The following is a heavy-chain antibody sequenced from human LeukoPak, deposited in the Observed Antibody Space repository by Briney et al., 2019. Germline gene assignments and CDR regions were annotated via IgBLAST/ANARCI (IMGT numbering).Heavy chain of an antibody. CDR1: GGSISSSSYY. J-gene: IGHJ5*02. D-gene: IGHD3-22*01. CDR2: IYYSGST. V-gene: IGHV4-39*07. Sequence: PSETLSLTCTVSGGSISSSSYYWGWIRQPPGKGLEWIGSIYYSGSTYYNPSLKSRVTISVDTSKNQFSLKLSSVTAADTAVYYCARSVITMIVFSPPNWFDPWGQGTLVTVSS. CDR3: ARSVITMIVFSPPNWFDP.